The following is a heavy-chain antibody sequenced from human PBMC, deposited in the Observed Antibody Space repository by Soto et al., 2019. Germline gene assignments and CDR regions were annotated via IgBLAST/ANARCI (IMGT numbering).Heavy chain of an antibody. Sequence: PGGSLRLSCTASGFDFRSYGIHWVRQAPGRGLEWVAAASYDGSETYYADSAKGRFTVSKEISKNTAFLQMNALRHEDTAVYFCVRDSGWPILNFDSWGKGTRVTVSS. CDR3: VRDSGWPILNFDS. CDR1: GFDFRSYG. CDR2: ASYDGSET. V-gene: IGHV3-30*03. J-gene: IGHJ4*02. D-gene: IGHD3-10*01.